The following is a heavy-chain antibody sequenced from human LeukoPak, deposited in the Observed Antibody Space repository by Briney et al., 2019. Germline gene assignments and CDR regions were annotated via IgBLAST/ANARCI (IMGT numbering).Heavy chain of an antibody. CDR2: ISGDGGST. CDR1: GFTFDDYA. CDR3: AKDDYYDSSGYVGDY. J-gene: IGHJ4*02. Sequence: GGSLRLSCAASGFTFDDYAMHWVRQAPGKGLEWVSLISGDGGSTYYADSVKGRFTISRDNSKNSLYLQMNSLRTEDTALYYCAKDDYYDSSGYVGDYWGQGILVTVSS. D-gene: IGHD3-22*01. V-gene: IGHV3-43*02.